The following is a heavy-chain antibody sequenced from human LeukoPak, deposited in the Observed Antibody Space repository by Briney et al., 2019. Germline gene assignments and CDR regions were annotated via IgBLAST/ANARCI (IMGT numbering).Heavy chain of an antibody. V-gene: IGHV5-51*01. Sequence: GESLKISCKGSGYSFTSYWIGWVRQMPGKGLEWMGIIYPGGSDTRYSPSFQGQVTISADKSISTAYLQWSSLKASDTAMYYCARLLGPRFLEWPLDYWGQGTLVTVSS. J-gene: IGHJ4*02. D-gene: IGHD3-3*01. CDR3: ARLLGPRFLEWPLDY. CDR1: GYSFTSYW. CDR2: IYPGGSDT.